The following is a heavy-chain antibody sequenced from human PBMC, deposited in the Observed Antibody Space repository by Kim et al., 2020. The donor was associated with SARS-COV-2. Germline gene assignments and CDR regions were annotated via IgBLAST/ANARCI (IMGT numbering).Heavy chain of an antibody. CDR3: AKDISGAAAGNFDY. J-gene: IGHJ4*02. V-gene: IGHV3-9*01. D-gene: IGHD6-13*01. Sequence: ADSVKGRFTISRDNAKNSLYLQMNSLRAEDTALYYCAKDISGAAAGNFDYWGQGTLVTVSS.